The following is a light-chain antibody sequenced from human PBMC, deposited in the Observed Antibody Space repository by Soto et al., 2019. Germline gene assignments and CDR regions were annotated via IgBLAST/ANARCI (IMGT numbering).Light chain of an antibody. CDR3: QQYSIYPLT. Sequence: DIEMTKFPSTLSASIGDRVTITCRASLSSTTGFAWYQQKPGKAPQCMIYDASKLEPGVPSRLSGGGSGTEFTLTISSLQPADFATYYCQQYSIYPLTVGGGTKVDNK. V-gene: IGKV1-5*01. J-gene: IGKJ4*01. CDR2: DAS. CDR1: LSSTTG.